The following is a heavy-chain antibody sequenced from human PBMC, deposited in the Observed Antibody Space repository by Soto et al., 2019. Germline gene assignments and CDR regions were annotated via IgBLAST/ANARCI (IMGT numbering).Heavy chain of an antibody. Sequence: EVQLVESGGGLVQPGESLRLSCAASGFTFSYYWMHWVRQAPGKGLVWVSRIHSDGSSTTYADSVKGRFTISRDNARNTLYLQMNSLGAEDAAVDYCARGDRGAFDLWGQGTVVTVSS. CDR1: GFTFSYYW. CDR3: ARGDRGAFDL. CDR2: IHSDGSST. J-gene: IGHJ3*01. V-gene: IGHV3-74*01. D-gene: IGHD1-26*01.